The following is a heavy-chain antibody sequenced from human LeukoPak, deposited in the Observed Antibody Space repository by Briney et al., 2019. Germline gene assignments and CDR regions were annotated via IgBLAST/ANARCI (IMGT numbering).Heavy chain of an antibody. CDR2: INPTGTDT. J-gene: IGHJ5*02. V-gene: IGHV1-46*01. D-gene: IGHD5-18*01. CDR3: VRDGYNYGSNWFDP. Sequence: AAVKVSCKASGYTFSTYYMYWVRQSPGQGLEWMGAINPTGTDTIYAQTFQGRVTMTRDLSTSTVYMELSSLRSEDTAVYYCVRDGYNYGSNWFDPWGQGTLVTVSS. CDR1: GYTFSTYY.